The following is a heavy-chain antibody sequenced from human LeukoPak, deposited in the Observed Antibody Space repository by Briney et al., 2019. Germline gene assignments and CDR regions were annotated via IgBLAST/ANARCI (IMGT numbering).Heavy chain of an antibody. D-gene: IGHD2-2*01. Sequence: SQTLSLTCTVSGGSISSGDYYWSWIRQPPGKGLEWIGYIYYGGSTYYNPSLKSRVTISVDTSKNQFSLKLSSVTAADTAVYYCARDGGRYCSSTSCPGPSHWFDPWGQGTLVTVSS. J-gene: IGHJ5*02. CDR3: ARDGGRYCSSTSCPGPSHWFDP. V-gene: IGHV4-30-4*08. CDR1: GGSISSGDYY. CDR2: IYYGGST.